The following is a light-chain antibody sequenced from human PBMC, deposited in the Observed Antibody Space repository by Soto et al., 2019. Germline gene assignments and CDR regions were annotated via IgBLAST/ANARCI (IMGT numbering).Light chain of an antibody. CDR2: GAS. CDR1: QRLNNY. Sequence: IVMTQSPATLSVSPGERVSLSCRASQRLNNYLAWYQQKPGQSPRLLIYGASTRATGVPARFSGSGSGTQFTLTISGLQSEDFALYFCQQYNDWARTFGQGTKLDIK. J-gene: IGKJ2*01. CDR3: QQYNDWART. V-gene: IGKV3-15*01.